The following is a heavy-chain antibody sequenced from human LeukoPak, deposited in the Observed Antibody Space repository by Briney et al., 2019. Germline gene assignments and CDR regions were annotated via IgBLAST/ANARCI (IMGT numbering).Heavy chain of an antibody. V-gene: IGHV4-61*02. J-gene: IGHJ4*02. Sequence: SQTLSLTCTVSGGSISSGSYYWSWIRQPAGRGLEWIGRIYTSGSTNYNPSLKSRVTISVDTSKNQFSLKLSSVTAADTAVYYCASLGYYDYWGQGTLVTVSS. D-gene: IGHD2/OR15-2a*01. CDR2: IYTSGST. CDR3: ASLGYYDY. CDR1: GGSISSGSYY.